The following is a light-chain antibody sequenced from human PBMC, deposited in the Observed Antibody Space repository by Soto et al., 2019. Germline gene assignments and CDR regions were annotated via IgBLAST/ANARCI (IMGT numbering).Light chain of an antibody. CDR3: SSYTGTLGV. CDR2: EVS. CDR1: SSDVGTYEH. Sequence: QSALTQPASVSGSPGQSITISCTGTSSDVGTYEHVSWYQQHPGKTPKLLIFEVSNRPSGVSDRFSGSKSGNTASLTISGLQAEDEADYYCSSYTGTLGVFGGGTKLTVL. V-gene: IGLV2-14*01. J-gene: IGLJ3*02.